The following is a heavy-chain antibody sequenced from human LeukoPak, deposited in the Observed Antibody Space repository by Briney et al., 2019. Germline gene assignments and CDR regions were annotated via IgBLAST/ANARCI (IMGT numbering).Heavy chain of an antibody. CDR3: ARTQDYGIYWYFDL. D-gene: IGHD4-17*01. CDR2: IHPSGGST. CDR1: GYTFTSYY. V-gene: IGHV1-46*01. Sequence: GASVKVSCKASGYTFTSYYMHWLRQAPGQGLEWMGIIHPSGGSTNYAQEFQGRVTMTRDTSTSTVYMELNSLRSEDTAVYYCARTQDYGIYWYFDLWGRGTLVTVSS. J-gene: IGHJ2*01.